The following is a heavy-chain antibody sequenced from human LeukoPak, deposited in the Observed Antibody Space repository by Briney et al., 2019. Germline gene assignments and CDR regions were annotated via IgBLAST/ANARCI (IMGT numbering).Heavy chain of an antibody. CDR2: INAGNGNT. Sequence: ASVKVSCKASGYTFTSYAMHWVRQAPGQRLEWMGWINAGNGNTKYSQEFQGRVTITRDTSASTAYMELSSLRSDDTAVYYCARDQGGLTRYMDVWGKGTTVTISS. V-gene: IGHV1-3*01. CDR1: GYTFTSYA. D-gene: IGHD3-10*01. J-gene: IGHJ6*03. CDR3: ARDQGGLTRYMDV.